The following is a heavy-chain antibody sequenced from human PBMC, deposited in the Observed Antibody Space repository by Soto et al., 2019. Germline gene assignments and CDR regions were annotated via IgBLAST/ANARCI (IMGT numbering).Heavy chain of an antibody. CDR1: GFRFNDDW. J-gene: IGHJ4*02. V-gene: IGHV3-7*01. CDR3: ARETSADSF. D-gene: IGHD2-15*01. CDR2: IKQEGSEK. Sequence: EVQLVESGGGLVQPGGSLRLSCAASGFRFNDDWMTWVRQAPEKGLEWVANIKQEGSEKYYADSVKGRFTISRDNAEKSLYLQMNSLRAEDTAVYYCARETSADSFWGQGTLVTVSA.